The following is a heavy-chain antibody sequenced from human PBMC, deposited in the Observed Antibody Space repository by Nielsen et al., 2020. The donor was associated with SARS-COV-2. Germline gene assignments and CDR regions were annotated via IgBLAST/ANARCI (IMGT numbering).Heavy chain of an antibody. CDR3: AGDLDRHYDSSGSVGY. CDR2: IKQDGSEK. V-gene: IGHV3-7*01. D-gene: IGHD3-22*01. Sequence: GGSLRLSCAASGFTFSSYWMSWVRQAPGKGLEWVANIKQDGSEKYYVDSVKGRFTISRDNAKNSLYLQMNSLRAEDTAVYYCAGDLDRHYDSSGSVGYWGQGTLVTVSS. CDR1: GFTFSSYW. J-gene: IGHJ4*02.